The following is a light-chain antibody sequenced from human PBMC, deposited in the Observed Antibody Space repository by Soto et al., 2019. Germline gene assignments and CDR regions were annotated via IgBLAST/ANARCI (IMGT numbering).Light chain of an antibody. J-gene: IGLJ1*01. Sequence: QSALTQPASVSGSPGQSITISCTGTSSDVGAYNYVSWYQQYPGKAPKLMIYEVTDRPSGVSNRFSGSKSGNTASLTISGLQPEDEADYYCNSYTPTTVVCGTGTKVTVL. CDR2: EVT. V-gene: IGLV2-14*01. CDR1: SSDVGAYNY. CDR3: NSYTPTTVV.